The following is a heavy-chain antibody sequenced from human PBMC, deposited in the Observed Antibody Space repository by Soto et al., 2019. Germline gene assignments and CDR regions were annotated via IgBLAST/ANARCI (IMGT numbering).Heavy chain of an antibody. J-gene: IGHJ5*02. CDR1: GFTFSRHW. D-gene: IGHD2-21*01. CDR2: ISSRNNDM. Sequence: PGGSLRLSCAASGFTFSRHWMSWLRQAPGKGLEWVSTISSRNNDMYYVDSVKGRFTISRDNARNSVYLQMNSLRADDTAVYYCARDVNGGFCGAWGQGTLVTVSS. V-gene: IGHV3-21*01. CDR3: ARDVNGGFCGA.